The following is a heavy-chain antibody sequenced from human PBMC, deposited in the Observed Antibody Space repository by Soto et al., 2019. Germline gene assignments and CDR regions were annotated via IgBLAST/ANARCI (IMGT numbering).Heavy chain of an antibody. CDR3: ARADGSYDKDYYYYGMDV. CDR2: INPSGGST. D-gene: IGHD1-26*01. J-gene: IGHJ6*02. V-gene: IGHV1-46*01. CDR1: GYTFTSYY. Sequence: ASVKVSCKASGYTFTSYYMHWVRQAPGQGLEWMGIINPSGGSTSYAQKFQGRVTMTRDTSTSTVYMELSSLRPEDTAVYYCARADGSYDKDYYYYGMDVWAKGPRSPSP.